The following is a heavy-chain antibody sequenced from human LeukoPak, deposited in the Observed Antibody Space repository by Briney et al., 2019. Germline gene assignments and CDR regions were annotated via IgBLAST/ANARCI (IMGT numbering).Heavy chain of an antibody. CDR2: ISYDGSNK. J-gene: IGHJ4*02. D-gene: IGHD5-24*01. Sequence: GGSLRLSCAASGFTFSSYAMHWVRQAPGKGLEWVAVISYDGSNKYYADSVKGRFTISRDNSKNSLYLQMNSLRAEDTAIYYCTRVGYIDEGIDYWGQGTLVTVSS. CDR1: GFTFSSYA. CDR3: TRVGYIDEGIDY. V-gene: IGHV3-30-3*01.